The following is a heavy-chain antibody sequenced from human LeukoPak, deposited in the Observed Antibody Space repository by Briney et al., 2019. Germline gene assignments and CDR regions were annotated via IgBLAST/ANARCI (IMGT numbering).Heavy chain of an antibody. Sequence: PSETLSLTCAVSGGSFTGSFSTYYWSWIRQPPGKGLEWIGEINHSGSTTHNPSLKSRVTISIDTSKNHFSLKLSSVTAADTAMYYCARNGWYSVDYWGQGTQVIVSS. J-gene: IGHJ4*02. CDR3: ARNGWYSVDY. CDR2: INHSGST. CDR1: GGSFTGSFSTYY. V-gene: IGHV4-34*01. D-gene: IGHD6-19*01.